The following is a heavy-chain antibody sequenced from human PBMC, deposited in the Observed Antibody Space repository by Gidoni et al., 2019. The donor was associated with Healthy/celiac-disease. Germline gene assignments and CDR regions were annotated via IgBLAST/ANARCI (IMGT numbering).Heavy chain of an antibody. CDR2: INHSGST. Sequence: QVQLQQWGAGLLKPSETLSLTCAVYGGSFSGYYWSWIRQPPGKGLEWIGEINHSGSTNYNPSLKRRVTISVDTSKNQFSLKLSSVTAADTAVYYCARMDELLLDYWGQGTLVTVSS. J-gene: IGHJ4*02. V-gene: IGHV4-34*01. D-gene: IGHD2-15*01. CDR3: ARMDELLLDY. CDR1: GGSFSGYY.